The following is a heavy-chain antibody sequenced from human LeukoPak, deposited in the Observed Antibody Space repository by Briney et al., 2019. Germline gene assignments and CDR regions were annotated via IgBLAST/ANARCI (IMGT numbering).Heavy chain of an antibody. CDR3: ARGLQWVFDY. CDR1: GGSISSYY. J-gene: IGHJ4*02. D-gene: IGHD6-19*01. CDR2: IYYSGST. V-gene: IGHV4-59*01. Sequence: SETLSLTCTVSGGSISSYYWSWIRQPPGKGLEWIGYIYYSGSTNYNPSLKSRVTISVDTSKSQFSLKLSSVTAADTAVYYCARGLQWVFDYWGQGTLVTVSS.